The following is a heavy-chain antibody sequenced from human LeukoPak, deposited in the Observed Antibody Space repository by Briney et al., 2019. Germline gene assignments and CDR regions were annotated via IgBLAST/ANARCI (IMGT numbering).Heavy chain of an antibody. J-gene: IGHJ3*02. Sequence: WETLSLTCAVYGGSFSGYYWSWIRQPPGKGLEWIGEFNHSGRTNYNPSPKSRVTISVDTSKNQCSLKLSSVTAAETAVYFCARGVNNWNSDVFDIWGQGTMVTVSS. CDR3: ARGVNNWNSDVFDI. V-gene: IGHV4-34*01. D-gene: IGHD1/OR15-1a*01. CDR2: FNHSGRT. CDR1: GGSFSGYY.